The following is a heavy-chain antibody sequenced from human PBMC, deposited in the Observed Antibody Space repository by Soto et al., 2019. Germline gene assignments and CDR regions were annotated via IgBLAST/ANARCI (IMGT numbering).Heavy chain of an antibody. Sequence: SVKVPCKASGYTFTGYYMHWVRQAPGQGLEWMGCINPHSGDTNYAQKFQGRVTMTMDTSISTAYMELSTLRSADTAVYYCAREIITGSHDAFDIWGQGTVVTV. V-gene: IGHV1-2*02. CDR3: AREIITGSHDAFDI. J-gene: IGHJ3*02. D-gene: IGHD1-20*01. CDR1: GYTFTGYY. CDR2: INPHSGDT.